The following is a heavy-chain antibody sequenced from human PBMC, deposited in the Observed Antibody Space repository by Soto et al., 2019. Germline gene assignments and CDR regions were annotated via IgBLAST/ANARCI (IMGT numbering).Heavy chain of an antibody. V-gene: IGHV1-69*13. CDR1: GDTVSSYA. CDR3: AREIRQYYDILTGYPGHNWFDP. CDR2: IIPIFGTA. Sequence: SVNVSWKASGDTVSSYAISRVRQAPGQGLEWMGGIIPIFGTANYAQKFQGRVTITADESTSTAYMELSSLRSEDTAVYYCAREIRQYYDILTGYPGHNWFDPWGQGTLVTVSS. J-gene: IGHJ5*02. D-gene: IGHD3-9*01.